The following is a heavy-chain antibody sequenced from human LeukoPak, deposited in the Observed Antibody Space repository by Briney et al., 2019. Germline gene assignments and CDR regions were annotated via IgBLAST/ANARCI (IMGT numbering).Heavy chain of an antibody. CDR1: GFTFSSYA. CDR3: ARDLKTGNYYDSSGLFDY. V-gene: IGHV3-33*08. CDR2: IWYDGSNK. D-gene: IGHD3-22*01. J-gene: IGHJ4*02. Sequence: GGSLRLSCAASGFTFSSYAMHWVRQAPGKGLEWVAVIWYDGSNKYYADSVKGRFTISRDNSKNTLYLQMNSLRAEDTAVYYCARDLKTGNYYDSSGLFDYWGQGTLVTVSS.